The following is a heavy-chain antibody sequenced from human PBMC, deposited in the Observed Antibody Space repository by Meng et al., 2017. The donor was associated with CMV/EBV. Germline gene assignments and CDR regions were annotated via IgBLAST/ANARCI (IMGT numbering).Heavy chain of an antibody. J-gene: IGHJ3*02. CDR2: IYPGDSDT. CDR3: ASRLGYCSSTSCADAFDI. D-gene: IGHD2-2*01. Sequence: KVSCKGSGYSFTSYWIGWVRQMPGKGLEWMGIIYPGDSDTRHSPSFQGQVTISADKSISTAYLQWSSLKASDTAMYYCASRLGYCSSTSCADAFDIWGQGTMVTVSS. CDR1: GYSFTSYW. V-gene: IGHV5-51*01.